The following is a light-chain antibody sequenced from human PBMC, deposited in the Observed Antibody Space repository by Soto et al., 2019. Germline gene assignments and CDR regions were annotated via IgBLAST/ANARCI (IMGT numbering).Light chain of an antibody. CDR3: CSYGGSYTWV. CDR1: SGDVGGYNF. J-gene: IGLJ3*02. CDR2: DVS. V-gene: IGLV2-11*02. Sequence: QSVLTQPRSVSGSPGQSVTISCTGPSGDVGGYNFVSWYQQHPGKAPTLMIFDVSQRPSGVPARFSGSKSGNTASLTISGLQAEDEADYYCCSYGGSYTWVFGGGTKLTVL.